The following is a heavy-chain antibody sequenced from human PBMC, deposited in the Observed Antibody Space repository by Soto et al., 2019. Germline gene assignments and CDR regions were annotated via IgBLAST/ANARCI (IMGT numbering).Heavy chain of an antibody. CDR3: ARDRRRILPYYYYYGMDV. CDR1: GGSISSGGYY. Sequence: SETLSLTCTVSGGSISSGGYYWSWIRQHPGKGLEWIGYIYYSGSTYYNPSLKSRVTISVDTSKNQFSLKLSSVTAADTAVYYCARDRRRILPYYYYYGMDVWGQGTTVT. D-gene: IGHD2-15*01. CDR2: IYYSGST. V-gene: IGHV4-31*03. J-gene: IGHJ6*02.